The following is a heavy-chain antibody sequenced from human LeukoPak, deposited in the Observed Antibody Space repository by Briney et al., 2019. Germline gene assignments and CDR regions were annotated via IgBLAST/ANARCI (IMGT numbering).Heavy chain of an antibody. Sequence: GGSLRLSCAASGLTFSSYEMNWVRQAPGKGLEWVSYISSSGSTIYYADSVKGRFTISRDNAKNSLYLQMNSLRAEDTAVYYCASTTRGGTYYYYMDVWGKGTTVTISS. D-gene: IGHD1-1*01. CDR2: ISSSGSTI. CDR3: ASTTRGGTYYYYMDV. J-gene: IGHJ6*03. CDR1: GLTFSSYE. V-gene: IGHV3-48*03.